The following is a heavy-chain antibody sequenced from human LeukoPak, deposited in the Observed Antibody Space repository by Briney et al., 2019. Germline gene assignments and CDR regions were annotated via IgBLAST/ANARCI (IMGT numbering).Heavy chain of an antibody. CDR1: GGSISSGDYY. J-gene: IGHJ3*02. Sequence: PSQTLSLTCTVSGGSISSGDYYWSWIRQPPGKGLEWIGYIYYSGSTYYNPSLKSRVTISVDTSKNQFSLKLSSVTAADTAVYYCARVRQKLLWFGELPKGGAFDIWGQGTMVTVSS. CDR2: IYYSGST. V-gene: IGHV4-30-4*01. D-gene: IGHD3-10*01. CDR3: ARVRQKLLWFGELPKGGAFDI.